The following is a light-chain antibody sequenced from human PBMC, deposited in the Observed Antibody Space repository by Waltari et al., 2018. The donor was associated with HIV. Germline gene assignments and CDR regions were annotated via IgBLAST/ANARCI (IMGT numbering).Light chain of an antibody. V-gene: IGLV1-44*01. Sequence: HSLLTYPPSASGTPRQRVTISFSATRPNLGSNTLNCYQQLPGTAPKLFIDSNNQRPSGVPDRFSGSKSGTSASLAISGLQSEDEADYYCAAWDDSLNGWVFGGGTKLTVV. CDR2: SNN. CDR3: AAWDDSLNGWV. J-gene: IGLJ3*02. CDR1: RPNLGSNT.